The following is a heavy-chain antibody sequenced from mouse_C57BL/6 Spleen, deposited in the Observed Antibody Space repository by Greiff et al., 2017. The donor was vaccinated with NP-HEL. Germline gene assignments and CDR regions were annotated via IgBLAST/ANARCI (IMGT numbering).Heavy chain of an antibody. CDR2: IYPRSGNT. Sequence: QVQLQQSGAELARPGASVKLSCKASGYTFTSYGISWVKQRTGQGLEWIGEIYPRSGNTYYNEKFKGKATLTADKSSSTAYMELRSLTSEDSAVYFCARWRDSSGPFAYGGQGTLVTVSA. CDR3: ARWRDSSGPFAY. D-gene: IGHD3-2*02. J-gene: IGHJ3*01. CDR1: GYTFTSYG. V-gene: IGHV1-81*01.